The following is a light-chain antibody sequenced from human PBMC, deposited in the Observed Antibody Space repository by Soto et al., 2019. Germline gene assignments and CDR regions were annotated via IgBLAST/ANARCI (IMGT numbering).Light chain of an antibody. CDR2: DVS. CDR3: SSYTSSSTLL. CDR1: SSDVGGYNY. J-gene: IGLJ2*01. Sequence: QSVLTQPASVSGSPGQSITISCTGTSSDVGGYNYVSWYQQHPGKAPKIMIYDVSSRPSGVSNRFSGSKSGNTASLTISGLQAEDEADYYCSSYTSSSTLLFGGGTKVTVL. V-gene: IGLV2-14*03.